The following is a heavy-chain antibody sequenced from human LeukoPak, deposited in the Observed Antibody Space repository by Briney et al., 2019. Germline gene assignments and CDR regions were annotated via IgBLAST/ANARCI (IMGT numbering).Heavy chain of an antibody. V-gene: IGHV3-30*03. CDR1: GFTFSSYG. J-gene: IGHJ6*02. Sequence: PGGSLRLSCAASGFTFSSYGMHWVRQAPGKGLEWVAVISYDGSNKYYADSVKGRFTISRDNSKNTLYLQMNSLRAEDTAVYYCARDSPFTDVWGQGTTVTVSS. CDR2: ISYDGSNK. CDR3: ARDSPFTDV.